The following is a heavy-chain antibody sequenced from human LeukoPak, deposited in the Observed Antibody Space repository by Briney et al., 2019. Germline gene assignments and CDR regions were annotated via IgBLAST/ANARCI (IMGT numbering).Heavy chain of an antibody. D-gene: IGHD3-9*01. CDR1: GYTFTSYD. CDR2: MNPNSGNT. V-gene: IGHV1-8*01. Sequence: ASVKVSCKASGYTFTSYDINWVRQATGQGLEWMGWMNPNSGNTGYAQKFQGRVTMTRNTSISTAYMELSSLRSEDTAVYYCARLYDILTGYYGWGQGTLVTVSS. J-gene: IGHJ4*02. CDR3: ARLYDILTGYYG.